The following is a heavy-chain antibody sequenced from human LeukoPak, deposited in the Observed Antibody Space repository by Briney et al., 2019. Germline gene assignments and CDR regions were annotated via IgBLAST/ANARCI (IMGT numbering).Heavy chain of an antibody. V-gene: IGHV4-34*01. CDR3: AREASDSSGYDAFDI. CDR1: GGSFSGYY. Sequence: SETLSLTCAVYGGSFSGYYWSWIRQPPGKGLEWIGEINHSGSTNYNPSLKSRVTISVDTSKHQFSLKLSSVTAADTAVYYCAREASDSSGYDAFDIWGQGTMVTVSS. J-gene: IGHJ3*02. CDR2: INHSGST. D-gene: IGHD3-22*01.